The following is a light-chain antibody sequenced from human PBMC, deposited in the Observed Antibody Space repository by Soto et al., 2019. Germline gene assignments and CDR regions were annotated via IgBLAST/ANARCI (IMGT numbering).Light chain of an antibody. V-gene: IGKV4-1*01. CDR3: QKYYNTPLT. J-gene: IGKJ4*01. CDR2: WAS. Sequence: DIVMTQSPDSLAVSLGERATINCKSSQSVLYSSNNKKYLAWYQQKPGQPPKLIIYWASTRESGVPDRFSGSGSGTDLTLTISSLQAEDVAVYYCQKYYNTPLTFGGGTKVEIK. CDR1: QSVLYSSNNKKY.